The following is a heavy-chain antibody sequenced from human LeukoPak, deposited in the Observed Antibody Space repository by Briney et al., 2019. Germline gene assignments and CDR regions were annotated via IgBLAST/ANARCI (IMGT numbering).Heavy chain of an antibody. V-gene: IGHV3-23*01. Sequence: PGGSLRLSCAASGFTFSSYAMSWVRQAPGKGLEWVSAISGSGGSTYYADSVKGRFTISRDNSKNTLYLQMNSLRAEDTAVYYCAKVLEMATIIAGGFDYWGQGTLVTVSS. J-gene: IGHJ4*02. CDR2: ISGSGGST. CDR3: AKVLEMATIIAGGFDY. D-gene: IGHD5-24*01. CDR1: GFTFSSYA.